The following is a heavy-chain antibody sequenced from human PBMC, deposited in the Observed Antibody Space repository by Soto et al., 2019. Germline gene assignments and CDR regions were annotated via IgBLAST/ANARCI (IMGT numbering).Heavy chain of an antibody. V-gene: IGHV4-30-4*01. J-gene: IGHJ6*02. CDR2: KYYSGAT. Sequence: SETLSLTCTVSGGSIKSDYYWSWVRQPPGGGLEWMGYKYYSGATDSDPSLKRRVSFSVDTSKNQFFLNLTSVTVADTAVYYCARGRPNYFYYGLDVWGPGSPVTVSS. CDR3: ARGRPNYFYYGLDV. CDR1: GGSIKSDYY.